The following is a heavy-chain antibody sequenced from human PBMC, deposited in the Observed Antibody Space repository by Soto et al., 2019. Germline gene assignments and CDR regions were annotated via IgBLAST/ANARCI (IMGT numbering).Heavy chain of an antibody. Sequence: GGSLRLSCAASGFTFEDYGMNWVRQSPGKGLEWVGRIKSKTDGGTTDYAAPVKGRFTISRDDSKNTLYLQMNSLTTEDTAVYYCTTDHDGDYDYWGQGTLVTVSS. V-gene: IGHV3-15*07. CDR2: IKSKTDGGTT. CDR1: GFTFEDYG. CDR3: TTDHDGDYDY. J-gene: IGHJ4*02. D-gene: IGHD4-17*01.